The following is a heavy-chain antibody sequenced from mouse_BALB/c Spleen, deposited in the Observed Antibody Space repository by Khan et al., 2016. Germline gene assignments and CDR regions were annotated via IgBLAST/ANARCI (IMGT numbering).Heavy chain of an antibody. Sequence: EVQLQESGPGLVKPSQSLSLTCTVTGYSITSDYAWNWIRQFPGNKLEWMGYISYSGSTSYNPSLKSRISITRDTSKNQFFLQLNSVTTEDTATDYCASYYGNYYAMDYWGQGTSVTVSS. CDR1: GYSITSDYA. CDR2: ISYSGST. J-gene: IGHJ4*01. CDR3: ASYYGNYYAMDY. V-gene: IGHV3-2*02. D-gene: IGHD2-1*01.